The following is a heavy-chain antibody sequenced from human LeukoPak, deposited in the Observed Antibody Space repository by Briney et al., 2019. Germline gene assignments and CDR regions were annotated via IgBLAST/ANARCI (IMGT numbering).Heavy chain of an antibody. CDR1: GFTFSSYA. D-gene: IGHD5-12*01. CDR2: ISYDGSNK. CDR3: ARESSVAPFDY. V-gene: IGHV3-30*04. Sequence: GGSLRLSCAASGFTFSSYAMHWVRQAPGKGLEWVAVISYDGSNKYYADSVKGRFTISRNNSKNTLYLQMNSLRAEDTAVYYCARESSVAPFDYRGQGTLVTVSS. J-gene: IGHJ4*02.